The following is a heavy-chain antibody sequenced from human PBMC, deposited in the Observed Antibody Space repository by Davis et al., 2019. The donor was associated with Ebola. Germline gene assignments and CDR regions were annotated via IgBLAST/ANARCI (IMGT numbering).Heavy chain of an antibody. CDR2: INPGNGKT. CDR3: ARGRKVARMGSWFDS. CDR1: GYPFTTYA. J-gene: IGHJ5*01. Sequence: ASVKVSSKASGYPFTTYAIYWVRQAPGQRPEWMAWINPGNGKTYYSQNFEGRLTITGDSSASTAYMELSSLTSEDTAVYYCARGRKVARMGSWFDSWGQGTLVTVSS. V-gene: IGHV1-3*01. D-gene: IGHD5-12*01.